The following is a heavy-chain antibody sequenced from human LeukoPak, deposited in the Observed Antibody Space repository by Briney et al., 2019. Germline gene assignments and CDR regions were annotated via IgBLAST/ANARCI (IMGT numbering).Heavy chain of an antibody. Sequence: GRSLRLSCAASGXTFSNYAMNWVRQAPGKGLEWVSLISGSGGSTYYADSVKGRFTISRDNSKNTLYLQMNSLRVEDTALYYCAKGNYYGSGSYPYFDYWGQGTLVTVSS. D-gene: IGHD3-10*01. CDR2: ISGSGGST. CDR1: GXTFSNYA. J-gene: IGHJ4*02. V-gene: IGHV3-23*01. CDR3: AKGNYYGSGSYPYFDY.